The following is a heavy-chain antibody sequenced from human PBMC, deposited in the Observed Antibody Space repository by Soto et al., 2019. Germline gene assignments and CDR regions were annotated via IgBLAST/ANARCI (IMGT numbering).Heavy chain of an antibody. CDR1: GYTFTGYY. Sequence: QVQLVQSGAEVKKPGASVKVSCKASGYTFTGYYMHWVRQAPGQGLEWMGWINPNSGGTNYAQKFQGWVTRTRDTSISTAYMERSRLRSDDTAVYYCARVDGVGATIFDHWGQGPLVSVSS. CDR2: INPNSGGT. J-gene: IGHJ4*02. CDR3: ARVDGVGATIFDH. V-gene: IGHV1-2*04. D-gene: IGHD1-26*01.